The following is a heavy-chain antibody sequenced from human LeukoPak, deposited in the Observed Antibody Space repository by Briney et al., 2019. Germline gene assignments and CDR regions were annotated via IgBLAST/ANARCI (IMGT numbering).Heavy chain of an antibody. CDR3: ARHYYDRGFDP. J-gene: IGHJ5*02. CDR2: ISSSSSYI. D-gene: IGHD3-22*01. V-gene: IGHV3-21*01. Sequence: GGSLRLSCAASGFTFSSYAMSWVRQAPGKGLEWVSSISSSSSYIYYADSVKGRFTISRDNAKNSLYLQMNSLRAEDTAVYYCARHYYDRGFDPWGQGTLVTVSS. CDR1: GFTFSSYA.